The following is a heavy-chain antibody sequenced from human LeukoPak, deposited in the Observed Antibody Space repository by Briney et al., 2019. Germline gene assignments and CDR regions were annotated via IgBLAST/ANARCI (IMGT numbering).Heavy chain of an antibody. Sequence: SETLSLTCAFYVGSFSGYYWSWVRQPPGKGLGWIGSIYGSGSTYYNPSRKSRVTITTYTSKNQFALKLMSVTAADTSVYYCARDNVVVVAATTGYYYMDVWGKGTTVTVSS. J-gene: IGHJ6*03. V-gene: IGHV4-34*01. CDR3: ARDNVVVVAATTGYYYMDV. CDR2: IYGSGST. D-gene: IGHD2-15*01. CDR1: VGSFSGYY.